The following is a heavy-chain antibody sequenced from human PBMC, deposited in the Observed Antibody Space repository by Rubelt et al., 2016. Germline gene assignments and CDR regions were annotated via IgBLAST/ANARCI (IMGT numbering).Heavy chain of an antibody. Sequence: QVQLQESGPGLVKPSETLSLTCTVSGGSISSYYWSWIRQPPGKGLEWIGYIYYSGSTNYNPSLKSRVTISVETPKNQFSLQLWSVTAADTAVYFWARTGDSTGFYYYYMDVWGKGTTVTVSS. J-gene: IGHJ6*03. CDR2: IYYSGST. CDR1: GGSISSYY. D-gene: IGHD7-27*01. CDR3: ARTGDSTGFYYYYMDV. V-gene: IGHV4-59*01.